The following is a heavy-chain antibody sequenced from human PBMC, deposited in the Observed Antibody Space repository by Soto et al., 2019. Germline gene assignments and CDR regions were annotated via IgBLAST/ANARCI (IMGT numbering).Heavy chain of an antibody. CDR1: EFTVSSYA. CDR3: VKGEFYYDSSAYYPFDS. J-gene: IGHJ4*02. Sequence: GGSLRLSCSASEFTVSSYAMHWVRQAPGKGLEYVSSISINGGSTHYADSVKGRFTISRDNSRNTQYLQMSSLRADDTAVYYCVKGEFYYDSSAYYPFDSWGQGTLVTVSS. CDR2: ISINGGST. D-gene: IGHD3-22*01. V-gene: IGHV3-64D*06.